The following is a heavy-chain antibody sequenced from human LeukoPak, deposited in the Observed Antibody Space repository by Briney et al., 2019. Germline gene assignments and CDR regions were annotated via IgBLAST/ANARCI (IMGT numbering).Heavy chain of an antibody. CDR2: IYYSGST. CDR1: GGSISIYY. J-gene: IGHJ4*02. CDR3: ARSDGPYFFYY. V-gene: IGHV4-59*01. Sequence: SETLSLTCTVSGGSISIYYWSWIWQPPGKGLEWIGYIYYSGSTNYNPSLKSRVTISVDTSKNLFSLKLSSVTAADTAVYYCARSDGPYFFYYWGQGTLVTVSS.